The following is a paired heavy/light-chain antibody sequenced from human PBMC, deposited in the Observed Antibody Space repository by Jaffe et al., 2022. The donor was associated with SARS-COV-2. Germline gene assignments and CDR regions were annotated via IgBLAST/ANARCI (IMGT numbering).Light chain of an antibody. CDR3: NSYAGSNRA. CDR2: EVS. J-gene: IGLJ2*01. CDR1: IADIGGYNF. V-gene: IGLV2-8*01. Sequence: QSALTQPPSASGSPGQSVTISCNGSIADIGGYNFVSWFQQHPGKAPKLIIYEVSKRPSGVPDRFSGSKSGNTASLTVSGLQAEDEAHYYCNSYAGSNRAFGGGTKLTVL.
Heavy chain of an antibody. D-gene: IGHD2-21*02. V-gene: IGHV7-4-1*02. J-gene: IGHJ4*02. Sequence: QVQLVQSGSESMQPGASVKVSCRTSGYIFTSFAMNWVRQAPGQGLEWLGWINTNTGKPSYAHGFTERFVFSLDTSVSTAYLQISNLRTEDTAVYYCVRDLEVTPYYWGQGTLVTVSS. CDR2: INTNTGKP. CDR3: VRDLEVTPYY. CDR1: GYIFTSFA.